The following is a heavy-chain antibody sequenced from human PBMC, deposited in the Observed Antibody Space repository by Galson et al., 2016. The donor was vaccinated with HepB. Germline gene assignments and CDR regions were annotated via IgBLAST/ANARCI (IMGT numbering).Heavy chain of an antibody. Sequence: SLRLSCAVSGFTFSNYGMAWVRQAPGKGLEWVSSISGTSSKTHYVDSVKGRFSISTDNAKTTLYLEMNSLRAGDTSFYYCAKGPFFYYDDRDRDNYYLDKWGQGSLVTVSS. CDR2: ISGTSSKT. V-gene: IGHV3-23*01. CDR1: GFTFSNYG. J-gene: IGHJ4*02. D-gene: IGHD3-16*01. CDR3: AKGPFFYYDDRDRDNYYLDK.